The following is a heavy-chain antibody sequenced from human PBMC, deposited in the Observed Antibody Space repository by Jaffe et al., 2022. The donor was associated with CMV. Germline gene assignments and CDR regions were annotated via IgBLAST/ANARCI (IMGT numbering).Heavy chain of an antibody. CDR2: INPSGGST. V-gene: IGHV1-46*01. D-gene: IGHD3-3*01. Sequence: QVQLVQSGAEVKKPGASVKVSCKASGYTFTSYYMHWVRQAPGQGLEWMGIINPSGGSTSYAQKFQGRVTMTRDTSTSTVYMELSSLRSEDTAVYYCARTSMHRITSLPYYYYGMDVWGQGTTVTVSS. J-gene: IGHJ6*02. CDR1: GYTFTSYY. CDR3: ARTSMHRITSLPYYYYGMDV.